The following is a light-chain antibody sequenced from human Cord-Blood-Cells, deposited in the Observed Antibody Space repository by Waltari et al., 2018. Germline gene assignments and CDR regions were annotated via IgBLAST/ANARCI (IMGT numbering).Light chain of an antibody. CDR3: SSYTSSSTYV. J-gene: IGLJ1*01. CDR1: SSDVGGYNY. Sequence: QSALTQPASVSGSPGQSITISCTGTSSDVGGYNYVSWYQQHPGQAPKPMIYEVSNRPPGVSNRFSGSKSGNTASLTISGLQAEDEADYYCSSYTSSSTYVFGTGTKVTVL. CDR2: EVS. V-gene: IGLV2-14*01.